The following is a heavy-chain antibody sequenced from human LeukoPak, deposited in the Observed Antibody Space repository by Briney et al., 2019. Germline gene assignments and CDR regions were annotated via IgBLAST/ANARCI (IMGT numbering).Heavy chain of an antibody. Sequence: PGGSLRLSCAASGFTFSSYSMNWVRQAPGKGLEGVSYISSSSSNKYYADSVKGRFTISRDNAKNSLYLQMISLRAEDTAVYYCARLGYDSSGYYYVDPDYYFDYWGQGTLVTVSS. CDR3: ARLGYDSSGYYYVDPDYYFDY. CDR2: ISSSSSNK. D-gene: IGHD3-22*01. CDR1: GFTFSSYS. J-gene: IGHJ4*02. V-gene: IGHV3-48*01.